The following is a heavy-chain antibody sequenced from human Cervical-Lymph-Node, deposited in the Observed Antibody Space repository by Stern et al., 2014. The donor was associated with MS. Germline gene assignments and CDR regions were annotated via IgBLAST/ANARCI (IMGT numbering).Heavy chain of an antibody. Sequence: VQLVQSGAEVTRPGASGKVSCKASGDTFTSHYMHWVRQAPGQGLELMGIINPSGDGTSYAQKFQGRLTMTRDTSTSTVYMELSSLTSEDTAVYYCTRPLAGTTLLFDSWGQGTLVTVSS. V-gene: IGHV1-46*03. CDR3: TRPLAGTTLLFDS. CDR1: GDTFTSHY. CDR2: INPSGDGT. D-gene: IGHD1-1*01. J-gene: IGHJ4*02.